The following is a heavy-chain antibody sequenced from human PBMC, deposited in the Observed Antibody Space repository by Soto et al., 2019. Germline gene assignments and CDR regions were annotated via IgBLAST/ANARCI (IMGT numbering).Heavy chain of an antibody. V-gene: IGHV3-30-3*01. CDR1: GFTFSGYT. CDR2: ISYDGSNK. Sequence: GSLRLSCAASGFTFSGYTMHWVRQAPGKGLEWVAVISYDGSNKYYADSVKGRFTISRDNSKNTLYLQMNSLRAEDTAVYYCARGGGPFDYWGQGTLVTVSS. J-gene: IGHJ4*02. CDR3: ARGGGPFDY. D-gene: IGHD3-16*01.